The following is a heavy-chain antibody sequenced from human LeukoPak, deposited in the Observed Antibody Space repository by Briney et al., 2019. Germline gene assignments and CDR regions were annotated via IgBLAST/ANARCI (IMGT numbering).Heavy chain of an antibody. CDR3: ARGVPYGPSYEFFDY. CDR1: GGSITNYY. V-gene: IGHV4-59*01. J-gene: IGHJ4*02. D-gene: IGHD3-10*01. CDR2: IYYSGST. Sequence: SETLSLTCTVSGGSITNYYWSWIRQPPGKGLECVGYIYYSGSTSYNPSLKSRVTISLHTSKNQFSLKLNSVTAADTAVYYCARGVPYGPSYEFFDYWGQGTLVTVSS.